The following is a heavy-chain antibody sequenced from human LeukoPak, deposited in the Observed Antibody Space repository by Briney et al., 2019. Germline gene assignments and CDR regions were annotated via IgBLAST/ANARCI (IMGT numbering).Heavy chain of an antibody. V-gene: IGHV1-18*01. J-gene: IGHJ3*02. Sequence: GASVKVSCKASGYTFTSYGISWVRQAPGQGLEWMGWISGNNGNTDYVKKFQGRVTMTTDTSTSTAYMELRSLKSDDTAVYFCARKPPYYDSDGPRWALDIWGQGTMVTVSS. D-gene: IGHD3-22*01. CDR1: GYTFTSYG. CDR3: ARKPPYYDSDGPRWALDI. CDR2: ISGNNGNT.